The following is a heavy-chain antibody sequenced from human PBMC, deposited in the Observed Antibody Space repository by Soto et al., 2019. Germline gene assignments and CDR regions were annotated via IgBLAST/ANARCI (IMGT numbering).Heavy chain of an antibody. CDR2: IKSKTDGGTT. CDR1: GFTFSNAW. CDR3: TMYYDILTGYPFDY. J-gene: IGHJ4*02. V-gene: IGHV3-15*01. D-gene: IGHD3-9*01. Sequence: EVQLVESGGGLGKPGGSLRLSCAASGFTFSNAWMSWVRQAPGKGLEWVGRIKSKTDGGTTDYAAPVKGRFTISRDDSKNTLYLQMNSLKTEDTAVYYCTMYYDILTGYPFDYWGQGTLVTVSS.